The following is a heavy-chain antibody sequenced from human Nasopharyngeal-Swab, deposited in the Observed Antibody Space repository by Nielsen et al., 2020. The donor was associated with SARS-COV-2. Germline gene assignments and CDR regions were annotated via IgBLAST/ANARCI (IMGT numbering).Heavy chain of an antibody. D-gene: IGHD3-3*01. CDR3: ARDHRTTIFGVIIIQGYYGMDV. CDR2: INTNTGNP. V-gene: IGHV7-4-1*02. J-gene: IGHJ6*02. Sequence: WVRQAPGQGLEWMGWINTNTGNPTCAQGFTGRFVFSLDTSVSTAYLQISSLKAEDTAVYYCARDHRTTIFGVIIIQGYYGMDVWGQGTTVTVSS.